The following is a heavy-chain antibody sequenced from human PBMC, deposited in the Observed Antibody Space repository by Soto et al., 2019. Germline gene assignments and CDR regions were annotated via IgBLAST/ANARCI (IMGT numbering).Heavy chain of an antibody. J-gene: IGHJ4*02. D-gene: IGHD6-13*01. V-gene: IGHV4-34*01. CDR1: GGSFSGYY. Sequence: SETLSLTCAVYGGSFSGYYWSWIRQPPGKGLEWIGEINHSGSTNYNPSLKSRVTISVDTSKNQFSLKLSSVTAADTAVYYCARGFGQQLVIYYFDYWGQGTLVTVSS. CDR3: ARGFGQQLVIYYFDY. CDR2: INHSGST.